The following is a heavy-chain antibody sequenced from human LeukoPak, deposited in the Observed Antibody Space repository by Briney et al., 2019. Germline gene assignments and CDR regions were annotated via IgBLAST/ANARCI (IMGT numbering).Heavy chain of an antibody. D-gene: IGHD6-13*01. CDR2: IYTSGST. V-gene: IGHV4-4*07. Sequence: TSETLSLTCTVSGGSISSYYWSWIRQPAGKGLEWIGRIYTSGSTNYNPSLKSRVTMSVDTSKNQFPLKLSSVTAADTAVYYCARDPSYSSSWYRGDYFDYWGQGTLVTVSS. J-gene: IGHJ4*02. CDR3: ARDPSYSSSWYRGDYFDY. CDR1: GGSISSYY.